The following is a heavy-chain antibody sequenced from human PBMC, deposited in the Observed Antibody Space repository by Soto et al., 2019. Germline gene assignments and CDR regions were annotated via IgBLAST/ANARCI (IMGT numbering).Heavy chain of an antibody. CDR3: TRGGYYYDSSGYYSDY. CDR2: ISGYNVNT. Sequence: QVQLVQSGAEVKKPGASVKVSCKASGYTFTGYGIGWVRQAPGQGLEWMGWISGYNVNTNYPQKLKGRITMTTDTSTSTADMELRSLRSDDTAVYYCTRGGYYYDSSGYYSDYWGQGTLVTISS. CDR1: GYTFTGYG. D-gene: IGHD3-22*01. J-gene: IGHJ4*02. V-gene: IGHV1-18*01.